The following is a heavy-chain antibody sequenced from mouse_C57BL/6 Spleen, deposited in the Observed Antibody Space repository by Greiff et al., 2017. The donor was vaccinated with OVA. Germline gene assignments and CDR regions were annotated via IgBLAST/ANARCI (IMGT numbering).Heavy chain of an antibody. J-gene: IGHJ2*01. CDR1: GYTFTSYG. V-gene: IGHV1-81*01. Sequence: QVHVKQSGAELARPGASVKLSCKASGYTFTSYGISWVKQRTGQGLEWIGEIYPRSGNTYYNEKFKGKATLTADKSSSTAYMELRSLTSEDSAVYSCARDYYGSPYFDYWGQGTTLTVSS. CDR3: ARDYYGSPYFDY. CDR2: IYPRSGNT. D-gene: IGHD1-1*01.